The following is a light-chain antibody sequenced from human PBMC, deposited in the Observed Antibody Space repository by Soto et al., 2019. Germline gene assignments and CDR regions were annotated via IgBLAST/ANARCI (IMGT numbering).Light chain of an antibody. V-gene: IGKV1-39*01. Sequence: DIQMTQSPSSLSASVGDRVTITCRASQSISNYLNWYQQRPGKAPKLLIYLASSLSSGVPSKFSGSGSGTDFTLTISVLQPKDSATYYCQQTYKTPLTFGQGTKVEIK. CDR2: LAS. CDR3: QQTYKTPLT. CDR1: QSISNY. J-gene: IGKJ1*01.